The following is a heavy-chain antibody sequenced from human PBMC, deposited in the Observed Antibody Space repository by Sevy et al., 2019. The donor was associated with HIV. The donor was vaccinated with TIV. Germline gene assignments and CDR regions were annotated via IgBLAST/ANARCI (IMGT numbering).Heavy chain of an antibody. V-gene: IGHV4-59*01. Sequence: SQTLSLTCTVSGGSISSYYWSWIRQPPGKGLEWIGYIYYSGSTNYNPSLKGRVTISVDTSKNQFSLKLSSVTAAGTAVYYCARDNIHAVAGTYYYYGMDVWGQGTTVTVSS. CDR2: IYYSGST. CDR1: GGSISSYY. J-gene: IGHJ6*02. CDR3: ARDNIHAVAGTYYYYGMDV. D-gene: IGHD6-19*01.